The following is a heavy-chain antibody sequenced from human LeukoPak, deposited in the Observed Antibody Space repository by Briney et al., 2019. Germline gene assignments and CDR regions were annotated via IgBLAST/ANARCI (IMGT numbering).Heavy chain of an antibody. D-gene: IGHD6-19*01. CDR3: ARGRYIAVA. Sequence: PSETLSPTCAVYGASFSGYYWSWIRQPPGKGLEWIGEINHSGITNYNPPPTNRVSISIDTSKNQFSLKLGSVTAADTAVYYCARGRYIAVAWGQGTLVIVSS. V-gene: IGHV4-34*01. CDR1: GASFSGYY. CDR2: INHSGIT. J-gene: IGHJ5*02.